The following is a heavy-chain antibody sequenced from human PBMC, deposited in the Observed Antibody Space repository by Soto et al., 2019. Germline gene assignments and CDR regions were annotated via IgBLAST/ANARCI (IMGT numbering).Heavy chain of an antibody. CDR1: GITISNYP. Sequence: EVQLLESGGGLVQPGGSLRLSCAASGITISNYPMSWVRQAPGKGLVWVSGISGSGDRTYYADSAKGRFTISKDISKNSLSLQLDSLGVDDTAVYFCVKDDGGSPSTPPLWGQGTLVTVSS. CDR2: ISGSGDRT. V-gene: IGHV3-23*01. J-gene: IGHJ4*02. D-gene: IGHD2-15*01. CDR3: VKDDGGSPSTPPL.